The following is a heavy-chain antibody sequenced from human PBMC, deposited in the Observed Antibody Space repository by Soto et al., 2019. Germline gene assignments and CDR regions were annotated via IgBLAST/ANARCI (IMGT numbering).Heavy chain of an antibody. J-gene: IGHJ1*01. CDR3: AREYSSGWYGYFQH. D-gene: IGHD6-19*01. Sequence: QVQLQESGPGLVKPSQTLSLTCTVSGGSISSGGYYWSWIRQYPGLGLEWIGAVYYTGSTYYKRPLKCRVTVSVDTSKNQFSLMLNSVTAADTAVYYCAREYSSGWYGYFQHWGQGTLVTVSS. V-gene: IGHV4-31*03. CDR1: GGSISSGGYY. CDR2: VYYTGST.